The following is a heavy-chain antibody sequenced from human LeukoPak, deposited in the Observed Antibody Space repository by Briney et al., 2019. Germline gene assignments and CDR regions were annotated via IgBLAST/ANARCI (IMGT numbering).Heavy chain of an antibody. D-gene: IGHD5-18*01. V-gene: IGHV3-64D*09. Sequence: GGSLRLSCSASGFTFSTYAMHWVRQAPGKGLEHVSAITTNGGSTYYADSVKGRFTISRDNSKNTLYLQMSSLRPEDTAVYYCARATRTRGYSYGQCDYWGQGTLVTVSS. CDR2: ITTNGGST. CDR3: ARATRTRGYSYGQCDY. J-gene: IGHJ4*02. CDR1: GFTFSTYA.